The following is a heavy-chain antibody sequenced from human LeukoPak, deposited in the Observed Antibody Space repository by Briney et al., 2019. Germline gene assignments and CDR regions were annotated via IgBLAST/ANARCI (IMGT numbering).Heavy chain of an antibody. CDR2: IYPGDSDT. CDR3: ARLDYFDTSGYYSIPPYVVFDY. CDR1: GYSFTSYW. J-gene: IGHJ4*02. Sequence: GESLKISCKGSGYSFTSYWIGWVRQMPGKGLEWMGIIYPGDSDTRYSPPFQGQVTISADKSISTAYLQWSSLKASGTAMYYCARLDYFDTSGYYSIPPYVVFDYWGQGTLVTVSS. V-gene: IGHV5-51*01. D-gene: IGHD3-22*01.